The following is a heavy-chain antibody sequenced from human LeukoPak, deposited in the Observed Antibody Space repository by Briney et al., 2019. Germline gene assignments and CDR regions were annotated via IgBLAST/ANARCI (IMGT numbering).Heavy chain of an antibody. D-gene: IGHD3-10*01. CDR1: GGSLSSYY. Sequence: SETLSLTCTVSGGSLSSYYWSWIRQPPGKGLEWIGYIYYSGSTTYNPSLRSRVTISVDTSKNQFSLKLGSVTAADTAVYYCARVFYYGSGTFDLWGRGTLVTVSS. CDR2: IYYSGST. V-gene: IGHV4-59*01. CDR3: ARVFYYGSGTFDL. J-gene: IGHJ2*01.